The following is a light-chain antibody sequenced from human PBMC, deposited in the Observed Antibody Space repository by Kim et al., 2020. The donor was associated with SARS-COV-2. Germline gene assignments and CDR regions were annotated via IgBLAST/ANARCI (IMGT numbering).Light chain of an antibody. CDR3: QQSHTAPLRT. Sequence: ACVGDSVTITCRATQSINAYLNWYQQKPGKAPKRLIYAASDLQSGVPARFSGSRSGTDFTPTINSLRTEGFATYYCQQSHTAPLRTFGEGTKLEI. CDR2: AAS. CDR1: QSINAY. V-gene: IGKV1-39*01. J-gene: IGKJ4*01.